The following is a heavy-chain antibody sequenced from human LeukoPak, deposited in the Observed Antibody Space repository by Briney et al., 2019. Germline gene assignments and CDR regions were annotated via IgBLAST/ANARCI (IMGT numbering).Heavy chain of an antibody. CDR1: GFTFSSYS. CDR2: ISSSSSYI. CDR3: ARTTVTTVPY. J-gene: IGHJ4*02. Sequence: GGSLKLSCAASGFTFSSYSMNRVRQAPGKGLEWVSSISSSSSYIYYADSVKGRFTIPRDNAKNSLYLQMNSLRAEDTAVYYCARTTVTTVPYWGQGTLVTVSS. V-gene: IGHV3-21*01. D-gene: IGHD4-17*01.